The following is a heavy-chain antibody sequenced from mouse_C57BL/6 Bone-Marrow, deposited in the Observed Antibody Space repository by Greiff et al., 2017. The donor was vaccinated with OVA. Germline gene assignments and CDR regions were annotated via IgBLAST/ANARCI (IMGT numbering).Heavy chain of an antibody. Sequence: VQLQQSGAELVKPGASVKMSCKASGYTFTTYPIEWMKQNHGKSLEWIGNFHPYNDDTKYNEKFKGKATLTVEKSSSTVYLELSRLTSDYSAVYYGARPRDYDGDWFAYWGRGTRVTVSA. D-gene: IGHD2-4*01. J-gene: IGHJ3*01. V-gene: IGHV1-47*01. CDR1: GYTFTTYP. CDR3: ARPRDYDGDWFAY. CDR2: FHPYNDDT.